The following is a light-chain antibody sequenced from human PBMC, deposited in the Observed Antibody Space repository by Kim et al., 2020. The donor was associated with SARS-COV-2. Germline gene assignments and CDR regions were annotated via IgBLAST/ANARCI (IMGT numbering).Light chain of an antibody. V-gene: IGLV3-9*01. CDR2: RDS. Sequence: SVGLGQTARITCGGNNIGSKNVHWYQQKPGQAPVLVIYRDSNRPSGIPERFSGSNSGNTATLSISRAQAGDEADYYCQVWDSSLVVFGGGTQRTVL. CDR1: NIGSKN. J-gene: IGLJ2*01. CDR3: QVWDSSLVV.